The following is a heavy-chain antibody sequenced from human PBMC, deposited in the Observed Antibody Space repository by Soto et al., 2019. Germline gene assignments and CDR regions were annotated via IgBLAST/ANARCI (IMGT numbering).Heavy chain of an antibody. CDR1: GGTISSYA. V-gene: IGHV1-69*13. D-gene: IGHD3-22*01. Sequence: SVKVSCKASGGTISSYAISWVRQAPGQGLEWMGGIIPIFGTANYAQKFQGRVTITADESTSTAYMELSSLRSEDTAVYYCARARNYYDSSGYSQVPDYWGQGTLVTVSS. J-gene: IGHJ4*02. CDR2: IIPIFGTA. CDR3: ARARNYYDSSGYSQVPDY.